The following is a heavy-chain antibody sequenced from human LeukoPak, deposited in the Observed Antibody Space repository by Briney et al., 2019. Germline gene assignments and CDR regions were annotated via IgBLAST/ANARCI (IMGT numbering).Heavy chain of an antibody. J-gene: IGHJ4*02. CDR2: IYSDSST. V-gene: IGHV3-66*02. D-gene: IGHD3-22*01. CDR3: ARESDCSCYFRGSHL. Sequence: GGSLRLSCAASGFTVSTNYMSWVRQAPGKGLEWVSVIYSDSSTYYADSVKGRFTISRDNSKNTLYLQMNSLRAEDTAVYYCARESDCSCYFRGSHLWGQGTLVTISS. CDR1: GFTVSTNY.